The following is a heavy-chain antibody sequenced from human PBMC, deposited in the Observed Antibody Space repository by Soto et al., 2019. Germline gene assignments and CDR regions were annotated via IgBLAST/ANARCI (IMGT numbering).Heavy chain of an antibody. CDR2: ISGSGGST. CDR3: AKVVKGSSSSIYPDY. V-gene: IGHV3-23*01. J-gene: IGHJ4*02. CDR1: GFTFSSYA. Sequence: EVQLLESGGGLVQPGGSLRLSCAASGFTFSSYALNWVRQAPGKGLEWVSAISGSGGSTYYADSVKGRFTISRDNSKNTLYLQMNSLRAEDTAVYYCAKVVKGSSSSIYPDYWGQGTLVTVSS. D-gene: IGHD6-6*01.